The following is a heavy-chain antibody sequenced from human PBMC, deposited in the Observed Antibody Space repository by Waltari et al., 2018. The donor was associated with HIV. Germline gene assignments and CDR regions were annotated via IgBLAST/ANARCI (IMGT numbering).Heavy chain of an antibody. Sequence: QVQLVQSGAEVKKPGASVKVSCKASGYTFTGYYMHWVRQAPGQGLEWMGRNNPNSGGTNYAQKFQGRVTMTRDTSISTAYMELSRLRSDDTAVYYCARTIAGTNLYYYGMDVWGQGTTVTVSS. CDR3: ARTIAGTNLYYYGMDV. CDR2: NNPNSGGT. D-gene: IGHD6-13*01. V-gene: IGHV1-2*06. J-gene: IGHJ6*02. CDR1: GYTFTGYY.